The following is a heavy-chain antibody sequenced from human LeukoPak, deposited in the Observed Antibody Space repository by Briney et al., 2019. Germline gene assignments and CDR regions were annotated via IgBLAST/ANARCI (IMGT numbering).Heavy chain of an antibody. V-gene: IGHV5-51*01. CDR2: IYPGDSDT. J-gene: IGHJ4*02. D-gene: IGHD3-22*01. Sequence: GESLKISCQGSGYSFTSYWIDWVRQMPGKGLEWMGIIYPGDSDTRYSPSFQGQVTISADKSISTAYLQWSSLKASDTAMYYCARSTYYYDSSGYYYVYWGQGTLVTVSS. CDR3: ARSTYYYDSSGYYYVY. CDR1: GYSFTSYW.